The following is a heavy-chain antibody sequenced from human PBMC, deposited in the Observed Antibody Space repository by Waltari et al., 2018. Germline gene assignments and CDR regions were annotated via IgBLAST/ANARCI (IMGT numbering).Heavy chain of an antibody. D-gene: IGHD6-19*01. J-gene: IGHJ4*02. CDR3: AKESRAVAGTSFDY. CDR1: GFTFSSYG. Sequence: QVQLVESGGGVVQPGRSLRLSCAASGFTFSSYGMHWVRPAPGKGLEWVAVISYDGSNKYYADSVKGRFTISRDNSKNTLYLQMNSLRAEDTAVYYCAKESRAVAGTSFDYWGQGTLVTVSS. CDR2: ISYDGSNK. V-gene: IGHV3-30*18.